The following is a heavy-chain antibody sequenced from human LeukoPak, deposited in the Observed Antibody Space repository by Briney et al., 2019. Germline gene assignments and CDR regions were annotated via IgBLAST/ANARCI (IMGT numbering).Heavy chain of an antibody. D-gene: IGHD3-10*01. V-gene: IGHV1-69*13. CDR2: IIPIFGTA. CDR1: GGTFSSYA. Sequence: SVKVSCKASGGTFSSYAISWVRQAPGQGLEWMGGIIPIFGTANYAQKFQGRVTITADESTSTAYMELSSLRSEDTAVYYCARGPITMARGLTYYYYYYMDVWGKGTTVTISS. J-gene: IGHJ6*03. CDR3: ARGPITMARGLTYYYYYYMDV.